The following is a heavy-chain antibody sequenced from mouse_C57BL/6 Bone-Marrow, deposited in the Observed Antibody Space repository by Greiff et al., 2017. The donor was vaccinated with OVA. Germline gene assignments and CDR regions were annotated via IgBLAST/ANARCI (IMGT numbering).Heavy chain of an antibody. CDR2: INYDGSST. CDR1: GFTFSDYY. J-gene: IGHJ1*03. CDR3: ARDLLYYYGSSYWYFDV. V-gene: IGHV5-16*01. D-gene: IGHD1-1*01. Sequence: EVKLMESEGGLVQPGSSMKLSCTASGFTFSDYYMAWVRQVPEKGLEWVANINYDGSSTYYLDSLKSRFIISIDNAKNILYLQMSSLKSEDTATYYCARDLLYYYGSSYWYFDVWGTGTTVTVSS.